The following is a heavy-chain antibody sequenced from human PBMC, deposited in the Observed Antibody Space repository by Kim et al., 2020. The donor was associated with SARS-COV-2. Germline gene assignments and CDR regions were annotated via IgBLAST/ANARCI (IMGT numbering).Heavy chain of an antibody. CDR1: GGSISSYY. CDR2: IYYSGST. CDR3: ARDQLGGMDV. V-gene: IGHV4-59*01. Sequence: SETLSLTCTVSGGSISSYYWSWIRQPPGKGLEWIGYIYYSGSTNYNPSLKSRVTISVDTSKNQFSLKLSSVTAADTAVYYCARDQLGGMDVWGQGTTVTVS. D-gene: IGHD3-3*02. J-gene: IGHJ6*02.